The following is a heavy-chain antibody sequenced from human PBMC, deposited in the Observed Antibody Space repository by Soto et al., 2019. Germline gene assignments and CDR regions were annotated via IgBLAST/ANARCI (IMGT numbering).Heavy chain of an antibody. CDR3: GEEDADQFWSGYFPLRGYYYHGMDV. D-gene: IGHD3-3*01. J-gene: IGHJ6*02. Sequence: GESLKISCKGSGYSFTSYWISWVRQAPGQGLEWMGWSSAYNGNTNYAQKPQGRVTMTTDTSTSTAYMELRSLRSDDTAVYYCGEEDADQFWSGYFPLRGYYYHGMDVWGQGTTVTVSS. V-gene: IGHV1-18*04. CDR2: SSAYNGNT. CDR1: GYSFTSYW.